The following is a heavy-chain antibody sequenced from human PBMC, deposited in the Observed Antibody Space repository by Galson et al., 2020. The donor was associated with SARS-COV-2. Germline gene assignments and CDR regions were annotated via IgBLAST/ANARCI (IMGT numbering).Heavy chain of an antibody. Sequence: SQTLSLTRTVSGGPISSSSYYWGWIRQPPGKGLEWIGSIHYSGSTYYNPSLKSRVTISVDTSKNQCSLKLSSVTAADTAVYYCARHVGTEIVLMVYATKSWFDPWGQGTRVTVSS. J-gene: IGHJ5*02. CDR1: GGPISSSSYY. CDR2: IHYSGST. D-gene: IGHD2-8*01. V-gene: IGHV4-39*01. CDR3: ARHVGTEIVLMVYATKSWFDP.